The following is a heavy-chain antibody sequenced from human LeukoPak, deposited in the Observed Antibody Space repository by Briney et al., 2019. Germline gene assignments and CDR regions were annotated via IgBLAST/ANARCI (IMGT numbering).Heavy chain of an antibody. V-gene: IGHV3-48*01. Sequence: GGSLRLSCAASGFTFSNYNTNWVRQAPGKGLEWVSYITGSSTTIYYADSVKGRFTISRDNAKNSLFLQMNSLRAEDTSVYYCVVLAAAGSGDYWGQGTLVTVSS. CDR3: VVLAAAGSGDY. CDR1: GFTFSNYN. J-gene: IGHJ4*02. CDR2: ITGSSTTI. D-gene: IGHD6-13*01.